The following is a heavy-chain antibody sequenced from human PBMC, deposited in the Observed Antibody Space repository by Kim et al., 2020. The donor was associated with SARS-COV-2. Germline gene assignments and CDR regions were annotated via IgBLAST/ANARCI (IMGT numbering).Heavy chain of an antibody. Sequence: SETLSLTCAVSGGSISSSNWWSWVRQPPGKGLEWIGEIYHSGSTNYNPSLKSRVTISVDKSKNQFSLKLSSVTAADTAVYYCARVLRGGNSGSYYFDYWGQGTLVTVSS. V-gene: IGHV4-4*02. CDR2: IYHSGST. CDR1: GGSISSSNW. J-gene: IGHJ4*02. CDR3: ARVLRGGNSGSYYFDY. D-gene: IGHD2-21*02.